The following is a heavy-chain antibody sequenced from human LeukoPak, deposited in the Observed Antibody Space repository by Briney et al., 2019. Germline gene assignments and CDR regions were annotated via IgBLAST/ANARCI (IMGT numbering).Heavy chain of an antibody. CDR1: GFTFNTYG. Sequence: GGSLRLSCAASGFTFNTYGMHWVRQPPGKGLEWVALIWFDGSKQYYADSVEGRVTISRDNSQGAVYLQMDSLRVEDTAAYYCARDGRTYSDFWSNYYYAWDVWGQGTTVIVSS. J-gene: IGHJ6*02. CDR3: ARDGRTYSDFWSNYYYAWDV. CDR2: IWFDGSKQ. D-gene: IGHD3-3*01. V-gene: IGHV3-33*01.